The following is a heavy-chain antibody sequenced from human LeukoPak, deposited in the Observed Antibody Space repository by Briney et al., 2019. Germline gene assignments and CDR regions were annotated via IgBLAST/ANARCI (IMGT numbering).Heavy chain of an antibody. J-gene: IGHJ6*03. CDR1: GGSISSSSYY. CDR3: ARVSTLQYYYYMDV. V-gene: IGHV4-39*07. CDR2: IYYSGST. Sequence: PSETLSLTCTVSGGSISSSSYYWGWIRQPPGKGLEWIGSIYYSGSTYYNPSLKSRVTISVDTSKNQFSLKLSSVTAADTAVYYCARVSTLQYYYYMDVWGKGTTVTVSS.